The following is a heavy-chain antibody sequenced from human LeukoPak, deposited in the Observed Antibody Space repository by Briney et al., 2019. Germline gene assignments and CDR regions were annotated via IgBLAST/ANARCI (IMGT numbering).Heavy chain of an antibody. D-gene: IGHD3-3*01. Sequence: PGGSLRLSCAASGFTFSSYSMNWVRQAPGKGLEWVSYISSSSSTIYYADSVKGRFTISRDNAKNSLYLQMNSLRAEDTAVYYCARDLQTILGVVIQGGGGQGTLVTVSS. CDR2: ISSSSSTI. J-gene: IGHJ4*02. V-gene: IGHV3-48*01. CDR1: GFTFSSYS. CDR3: ARDLQTILGVVIQGG.